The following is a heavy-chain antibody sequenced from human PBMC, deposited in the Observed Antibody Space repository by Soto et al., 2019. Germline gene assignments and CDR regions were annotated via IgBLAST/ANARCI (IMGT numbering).Heavy chain of an antibody. D-gene: IGHD3-16*01. CDR2: IYWDDDK. CDR1: GFSLSTSGVG. V-gene: IGHV2-5*02. J-gene: IGHJ5*02. CDR3: AQGTVAQEDDLGENWFDP. Sequence: QITLKESGPTLVKPTQTLTLTCTFSGFSLSTSGVGVGWIRQPPGKALEWLALIYWDDDKRYSPSLKSRLTITKDTSKNQVVLTTTTMDPVDTATYYCAQGTVAQEDDLGENWFDPWGQGTLVTVSS.